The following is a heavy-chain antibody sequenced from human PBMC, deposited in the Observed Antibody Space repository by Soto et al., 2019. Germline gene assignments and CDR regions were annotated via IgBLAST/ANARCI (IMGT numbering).Heavy chain of an antibody. D-gene: IGHD2-2*01. CDR2: INPNSGGT. V-gene: IGHV1-2*04. Sequence: GASVKVSCKASGYTFTGYYMHWVRQAPGQGLEWMGWINPNSGGTNYAQKFQGWVTMTRDTSISTAYMELSRLRSDDTAVYYCAKGYCSSTSCYGPNWFDPWGQGTLVTVSS. CDR1: GYTFTGYY. J-gene: IGHJ5*02. CDR3: AKGYCSSTSCYGPNWFDP.